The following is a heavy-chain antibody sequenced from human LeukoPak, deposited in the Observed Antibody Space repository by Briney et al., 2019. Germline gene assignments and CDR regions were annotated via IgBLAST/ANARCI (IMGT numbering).Heavy chain of an antibody. Sequence: GGSLRLSCAASGLTFRRYGMHWVRQTPGKGLEWVAFIESDESIRQYADLVKGRFTISRDNSKNMLYLQMNSLATEDTAMYYCTKNAGRREGWFDPWGQGTLVTVSS. D-gene: IGHD1-26*01. CDR1: GLTFRRYG. J-gene: IGHJ5*02. CDR2: IESDESIR. CDR3: TKNAGRREGWFDP. V-gene: IGHV3-30*02.